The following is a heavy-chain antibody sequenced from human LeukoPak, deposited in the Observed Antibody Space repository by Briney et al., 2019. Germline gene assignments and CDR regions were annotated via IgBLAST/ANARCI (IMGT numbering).Heavy chain of an antibody. CDR2: ISYDGSNK. V-gene: IGHV3-30*18. CDR3: AKDSSGDGYNYGGFFDY. CDR1: GFTFSSYG. J-gene: IGHJ4*02. Sequence: PGGALRLSCAASGFTFSSYGMHWVRQAPGKGLEWVAVISYDGSNKYYADSVKGRFTISRDNSKNTLYLQMNSLRAEDTAVYYCAKDSSGDGYNYGGFFDYWGQGTLVTVSS. D-gene: IGHD5-24*01.